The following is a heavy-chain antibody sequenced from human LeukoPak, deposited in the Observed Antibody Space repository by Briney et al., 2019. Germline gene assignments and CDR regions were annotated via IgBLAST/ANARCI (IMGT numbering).Heavy chain of an antibody. V-gene: IGHV1-69*13. CDR1: GGTFTSYA. D-gene: IGHD3-22*01. CDR2: IIPIFGTA. Sequence: GASVKVSCKASGGTFTSYAISWVRQAPGQGLEWMGGIIPIFGTANYAQKFQGRVTITADESTSTGYMELSSLRSEDTAVYYCARDQALNYYDSSGLGAFDIWGQGTMVIVSS. CDR3: ARDQALNYYDSSGLGAFDI. J-gene: IGHJ3*02.